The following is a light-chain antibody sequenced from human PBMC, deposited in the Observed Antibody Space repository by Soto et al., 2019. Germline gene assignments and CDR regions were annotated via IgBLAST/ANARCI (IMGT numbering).Light chain of an antibody. Sequence: EIVLTQSPGTLSLSPGERGTLSCRASQSVSKNYLAWYQQKPGQAPRLLIYGASSRATGIADRFSGSGSGTDFTLTISRLEPENFAVYAGQQDASSPLTFGGGTKVESK. V-gene: IGKV3-20*01. J-gene: IGKJ4*01. CDR3: QQDASSPLT. CDR2: GAS. CDR1: QSVSKNY.